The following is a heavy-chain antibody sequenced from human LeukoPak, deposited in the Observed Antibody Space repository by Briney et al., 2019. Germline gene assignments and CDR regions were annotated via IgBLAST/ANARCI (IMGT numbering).Heavy chain of an antibody. D-gene: IGHD3-22*01. Sequence: ASVKVSCKASGYTFTSYGISWVRQAPGQGLEWMGWISAYNGNTNYAQKLQGRVTMTTDTSTSTAYMELRSLRSDDTAVYYCARTPWGSQYYYDSSGPPPPLYYFNYWGQGTLVTVS. V-gene: IGHV1-18*01. J-gene: IGHJ4*02. CDR3: ARTPWGSQYYYDSSGPPPPLYYFNY. CDR2: ISAYNGNT. CDR1: GYTFTSYG.